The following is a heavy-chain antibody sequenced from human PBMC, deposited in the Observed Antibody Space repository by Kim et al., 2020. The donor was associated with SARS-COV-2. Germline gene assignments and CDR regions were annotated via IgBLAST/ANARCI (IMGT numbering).Heavy chain of an antibody. CDR3: ASIRLGELSDNY. V-gene: IGHV3-48*02. D-gene: IGHD3-16*02. Sequence: YYADSVKGRFTNSRDNAKNSLYLQMNSLRDEDTAVYYCASIRLGELSDNYWGQGTLVTVSS. J-gene: IGHJ4*02.